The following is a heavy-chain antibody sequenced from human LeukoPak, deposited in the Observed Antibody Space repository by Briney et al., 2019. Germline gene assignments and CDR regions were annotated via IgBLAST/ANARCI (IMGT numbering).Heavy chain of an antibody. J-gene: IGHJ4*02. Sequence: GASVEVSCKASGYTFTGYYMDWVRQAPGRGLEWMGWNNPNSGGTNYAQKFQGRVTMTRDTSISTAYMELSRLRSDDTAVYYCAREAEWELLPAHFDYWGQGTLVTVSS. CDR3: AREAEWELLPAHFDY. CDR1: GYTFTGYY. CDR2: NNPNSGGT. D-gene: IGHD1-26*01. V-gene: IGHV1-2*02.